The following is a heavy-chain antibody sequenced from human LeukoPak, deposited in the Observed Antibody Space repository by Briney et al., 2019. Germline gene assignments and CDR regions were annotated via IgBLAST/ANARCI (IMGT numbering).Heavy chain of an antibody. Sequence: GGSLRLSCAASGFTFSSYWMHWVRQAPGKGLVWVSRINSDGSSTSYADSVKGRFTISRDNAKNTLYLQMNSLRAEDTAVYYCARLIYGLNYFDYWGQGTLVTVSS. CDR3: ARLIYGLNYFDY. D-gene: IGHD3/OR15-3a*01. V-gene: IGHV3-74*01. CDR1: GFTFSSYW. CDR2: INSDGSST. J-gene: IGHJ4*02.